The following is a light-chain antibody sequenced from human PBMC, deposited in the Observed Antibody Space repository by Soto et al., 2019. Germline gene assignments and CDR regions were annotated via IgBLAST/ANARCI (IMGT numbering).Light chain of an antibody. CDR1: SSDVGGYNY. CDR2: DVS. CDR3: SSYAGSNNWV. J-gene: IGLJ3*02. V-gene: IGLV2-8*01. Sequence: QSALTQPPSASGSPGQSVTISCTGTSSDVGGYNYVSWYQQHPGKAPNLMIYDVSKRPSGVPDRFSGSKSGDTSSLTVSGLQAEDEADYYCSSYAGSNNWVFGGGTQLTVL.